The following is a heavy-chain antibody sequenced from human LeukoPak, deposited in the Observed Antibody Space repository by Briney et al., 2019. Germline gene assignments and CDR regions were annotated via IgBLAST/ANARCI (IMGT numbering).Heavy chain of an antibody. CDR3: ARGRGQWLVYLDH. J-gene: IGHJ4*02. Sequence: PGGSLRLSCAASGFTFSSYSMNWVRQAPGKGLEWLSYISDSSSTIYYADSVEDRFAISRDNAKNSLYLQLNSLRDEDTAVYYCARGRGQWLVYLDHWGQGTLVTVSS. CDR2: ISDSSSTI. CDR1: GFTFSSYS. V-gene: IGHV3-48*02. D-gene: IGHD6-19*01.